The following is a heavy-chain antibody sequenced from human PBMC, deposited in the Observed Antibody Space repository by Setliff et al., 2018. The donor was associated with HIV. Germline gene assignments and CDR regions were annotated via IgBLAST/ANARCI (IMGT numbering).Heavy chain of an antibody. J-gene: IGHJ4*02. D-gene: IGHD1-20*01. Sequence: SCKVSGFTFSSYWMSWVRQAPGKGLEWVANIKQDGSEKYYVDSVKGRFTISRDNAKNSLYLQMNSLRAEDTAVYYCARYNWNPLGYRFDYWGQGTLVTVSS. CDR2: IKQDGSEK. CDR1: GFTFSSYW. V-gene: IGHV3-7*03. CDR3: ARYNWNPLGYRFDY.